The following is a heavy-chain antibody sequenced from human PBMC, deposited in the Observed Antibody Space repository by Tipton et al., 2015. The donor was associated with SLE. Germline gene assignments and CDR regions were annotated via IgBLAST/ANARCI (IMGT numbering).Heavy chain of an antibody. CDR2: ISGSGGST. D-gene: IGHD2-15*01. V-gene: IGHV3-23*01. CDR3: AKAILPYCSGGSCYYFDY. J-gene: IGHJ4*02. CDR1: GFTFSSYA. Sequence: GSLRLSCAASGFTFSSYAMSWVRQAPGKGLEWVSAISGSGGSTYYADSVKGRFTISRDNSKNTLYLQMNSLRAEDTAVYYCAKAILPYCSGGSCYYFDYWGQGTLVTVSS.